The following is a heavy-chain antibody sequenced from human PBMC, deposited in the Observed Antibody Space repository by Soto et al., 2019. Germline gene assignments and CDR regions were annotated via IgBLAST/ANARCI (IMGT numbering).Heavy chain of an antibody. D-gene: IGHD3-22*01. CDR2: ISGSGGST. Sequence: EVQLLESGGGLVQPGGSLRLSCAASGFTSSSYAMSWVRQAPEKGLEWVSGISGSGGSTYYADSVKGRFTISRDNSKNTLYLQMNSLRAEDTAVYYCAKDRTITMIVVPHAFDIWGRGTMVTVS. V-gene: IGHV3-23*01. CDR3: AKDRTITMIVVPHAFDI. J-gene: IGHJ3*02. CDR1: GFTSSSYA.